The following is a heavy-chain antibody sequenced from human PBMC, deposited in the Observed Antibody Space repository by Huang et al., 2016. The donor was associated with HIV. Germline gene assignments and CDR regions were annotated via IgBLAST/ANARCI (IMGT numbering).Heavy chain of an antibody. CDR3: VRLLDHTGDY. CDR2: IKTDGSEK. D-gene: IGHD1-26*01. J-gene: IGHJ4*02. V-gene: IGHV3-7*01. CDR1: GFTFNSYW. Sequence: EVQLVESGGGLVQPGGSLRLSCAASGFTFNSYWMSWVRQARGKGLEWGAGIKTDGSEKSYVDSVKGRFTISRDNAKNSLYLKMNSRRAEDTAVYYCVRLLDHTGDYWGQGTLVTVSS.